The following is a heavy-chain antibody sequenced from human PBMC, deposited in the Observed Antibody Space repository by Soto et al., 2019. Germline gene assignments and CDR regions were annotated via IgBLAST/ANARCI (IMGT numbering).Heavy chain of an antibody. CDR2: IYWDDDK. J-gene: IGHJ4*02. D-gene: IGHD3-16*01. CDR3: AHLGVAGFTYYFDY. CDR1: GFSLSTSAVG. V-gene: IGHV2-5*02. Sequence: SGPTLVNPTQTLTLTCTFSGFSLSTSAVGVGWIRQPPGKALEWLAFIYWDDDKRYSPSLKSSLTITKDTSKNQVVLAMTNMDPVDTATFYCAHLGVAGFTYYFDYWGQGTLVTVSS.